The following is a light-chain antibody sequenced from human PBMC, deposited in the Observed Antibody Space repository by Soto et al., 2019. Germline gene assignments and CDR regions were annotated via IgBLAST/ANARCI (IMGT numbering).Light chain of an antibody. J-gene: IGLJ3*02. V-gene: IGLV2-8*01. CDR2: EVT. CDR3: SSYAASNSFHVV. CDR1: SSDVGGYNY. Sequence: QSALPQPPSASGSPGPAVTISCTGTSSDVGGYNYVSWYQQYPGRAPKLMIYEVTKRPSGVPDRFSGSKSGNTASLTVSGLQAEDEAEYYCSSYAASNSFHVVFGGGTKLTVL.